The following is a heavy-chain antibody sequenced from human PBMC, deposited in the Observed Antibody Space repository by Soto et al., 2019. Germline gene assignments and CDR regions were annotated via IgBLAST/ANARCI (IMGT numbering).Heavy chain of an antibody. D-gene: IGHD1-26*01. CDR3: ESRGSGSYYDY. J-gene: IGHJ4*02. CDR2: ISGSGDST. V-gene: IGHV3-23*01. Sequence: EVQRLESGGGLVQPGGSLRLSCAASGFTFSSYAMRWVRQAPGKGLEWVSAISGSGDSTYYADSVKGRFTISRDNSKNTVYLQMNSLRGEDTAVYYCESRGSGSYYDYWGQGTLVTVSS. CDR1: GFTFSSYA.